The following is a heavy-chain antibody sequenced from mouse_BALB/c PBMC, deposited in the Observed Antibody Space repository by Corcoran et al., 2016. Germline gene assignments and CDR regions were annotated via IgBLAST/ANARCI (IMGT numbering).Heavy chain of an antibody. CDR3: ARWETTAGAMDY. CDR2: INPNNGGT. V-gene: IGHV1-22*01. Sequence: EVQLQQSGPGLVKPGASVKISCKASGYSFTGYYRHWVKQSHVKSLEWIGRINPNNGGTSYNQKFKGKATLTVDKSSSTAYMELRSLTSEDSAVYYCARWETTAGAMDYWGQGTSVTVSS. CDR1: GYSFTGYY. J-gene: IGHJ4*01. D-gene: IGHD1-2*01.